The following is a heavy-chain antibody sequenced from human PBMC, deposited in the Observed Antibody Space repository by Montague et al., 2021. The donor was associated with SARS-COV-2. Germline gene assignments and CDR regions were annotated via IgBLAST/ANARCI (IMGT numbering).Heavy chain of an antibody. CDR2: IKQDGSEK. J-gene: IGHJ6*02. V-gene: IGHV3-7*01. CDR3: ARDGIAVAGYYYYYGMDV. D-gene: IGHD6-19*01. Sequence: SLRLSCAASGFTFSSYWMSWVRQAPGKGLEWVANIKQDGSEKYXXXSXXXRFXISRDNAKNSLYLQMNSLRAEDTAVSYCARDGIAVAGYYYYYGMDVWGQGTTVTVSS. CDR1: GFTFSSYW.